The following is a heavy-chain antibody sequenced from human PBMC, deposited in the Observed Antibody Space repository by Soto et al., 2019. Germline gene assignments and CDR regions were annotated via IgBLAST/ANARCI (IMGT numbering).Heavy chain of an antibody. J-gene: IGHJ4*02. Sequence: EVPLLESGGGLVQPGGSLRLSCAASGFSFSSYDMTWVRQAPGQGLEWVSAISSSGDNTYYTDSVKGRFTISRDNSKNTLYLQMNSLRAEDTAVYYCAKAVLVVSLTTMLTSENSWGQGTLVTVSS. CDR2: ISSSGDNT. CDR1: GFSFSSYD. V-gene: IGHV3-23*01. D-gene: IGHD4-17*01. CDR3: AKAVLVVSLTTMLTSENS.